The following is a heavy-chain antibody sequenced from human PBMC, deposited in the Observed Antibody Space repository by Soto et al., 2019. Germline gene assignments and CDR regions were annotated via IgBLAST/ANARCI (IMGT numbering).Heavy chain of an antibody. Sequence: PGGSLRLSCAASGFSLSPYWMHWVRQVPGRGLEWVARLSSDGFGAAYADSVKGRFFLSSDIARNTLSLQMNSLRADDTAVYYCARDLGGPDYWGRGTSVTVSS. V-gene: IGHV3-74*03. CDR2: LSSDGFGA. D-gene: IGHD3-16*01. CDR3: ARDLGGPDY. CDR1: GFSLSPYW. J-gene: IGHJ4*02.